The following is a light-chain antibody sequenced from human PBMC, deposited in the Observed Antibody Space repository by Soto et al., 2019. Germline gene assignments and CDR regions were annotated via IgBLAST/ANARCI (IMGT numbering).Light chain of an antibody. CDR3: QSYDSSLSGLV. J-gene: IGLJ1*01. CDR1: SSNIGAGYD. CDR2: GNS. V-gene: IGLV1-40*01. Sequence: QSVLTQPPSVSGAPGQRVTISCTGSSSNIGAGYDEHWYQQLPGTAPKLLIYGNSNRPSGVPDRFSGSKSGTSASLAITGLQAEDEADHYCQSYDSSLSGLVFGTGTKVTVL.